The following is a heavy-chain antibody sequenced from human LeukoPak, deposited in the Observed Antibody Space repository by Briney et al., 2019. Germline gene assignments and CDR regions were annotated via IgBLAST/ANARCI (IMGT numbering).Heavy chain of an antibody. D-gene: IGHD3-3*01. J-gene: IGHJ5*02. V-gene: IGHV1-69*05. CDR3: ARAAYNDLWSEYNYFGP. CDR2: IIPLFGTT. Sequence: SVKVSCKASGGTFSYTAISWVRQAPGQGLEWMGGIIPLFGTTNYAQKFQGRVTITKNDSTTTAYMELSSLRSDDTAMYYCARAAYNDLWSEYNYFGPWGQGSLVTVSS. CDR1: GGTFSYTA.